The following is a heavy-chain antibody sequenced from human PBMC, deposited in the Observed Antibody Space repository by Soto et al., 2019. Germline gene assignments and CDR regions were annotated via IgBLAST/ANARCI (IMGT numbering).Heavy chain of an antibody. CDR2: INAGNGNT. J-gene: IGHJ4*02. CDR3: ARTALRFLEWSQFEY. V-gene: IGHV1-3*01. Sequence: ASVKVSFKASGYTFTSYAMHWVRQAPGQRLEWMGWINAGNGNTKYSQKFQGRVTITRDTSASTAYMELSSLRSEDTAVYYCARTALRFLEWSQFEYWGQGTLVTVSS. D-gene: IGHD3-3*01. CDR1: GYTFTSYA.